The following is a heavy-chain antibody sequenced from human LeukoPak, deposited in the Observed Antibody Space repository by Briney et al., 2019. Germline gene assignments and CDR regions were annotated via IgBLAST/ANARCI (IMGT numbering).Heavy chain of an antibody. V-gene: IGHV1-2*02. CDR3: ARVDTTTVTTYGAFDI. J-gene: IGHJ3*02. Sequence: ASVKVSCKASGYTFTGYDMHWVRQAPGQGLEWMGWINPNSGGTNYAQQFQGRVTMTRDTSISTAYMELRRLRSDDTAMYHCARVDTTTVTTYGAFDIWGQGTMVTVSS. CDR1: GYTFTGYD. CDR2: INPNSGGT. D-gene: IGHD4-17*01.